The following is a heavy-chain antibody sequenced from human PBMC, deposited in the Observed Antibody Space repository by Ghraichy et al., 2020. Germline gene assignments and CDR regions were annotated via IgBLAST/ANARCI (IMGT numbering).Heavy chain of an antibody. Sequence: SETLSLTCTVSGGSVSSGSYYWSWIRQPPGRGLEWIGYIYYSGSTNYNPSHKSRVTISVDTSKNQFSLKLSSVTAADTTVYYCARYSNTWFWFDPWGQGTLVTVSS. CDR2: IYYSGST. D-gene: IGHD6-13*01. CDR3: ARYSNTWFWFDP. CDR1: GGSVSSGSYY. J-gene: IGHJ5*02. V-gene: IGHV4-61*01.